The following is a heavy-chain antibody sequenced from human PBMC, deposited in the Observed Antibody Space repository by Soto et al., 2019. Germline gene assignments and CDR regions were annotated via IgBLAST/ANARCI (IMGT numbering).Heavy chain of an antibody. D-gene: IGHD3-22*01. CDR3: ARDSQPYYYDSSGYYP. Sequence: LSLTCTVSGGSISSYYWSWIRQPAGKGLEWIGRIYTSGSTNYNPSLKSRVTMSVDTSKNQFSLKLSSVTAADTAVYYCARDSQPYYYDSSGYYPWGQGTLVTVSS. J-gene: IGHJ5*02. CDR1: GGSISSYY. V-gene: IGHV4-4*07. CDR2: IYTSGST.